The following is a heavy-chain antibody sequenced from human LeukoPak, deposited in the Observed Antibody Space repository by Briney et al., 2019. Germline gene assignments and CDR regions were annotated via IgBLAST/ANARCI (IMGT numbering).Heavy chain of an antibody. Sequence: GGALRLSCAASGFTFGNYAMTWVRQAPGKGLKWVSTISGIGGSTYFADSVKGRFTISGDNSKNTLYLQMNSLRAEDTAVYYCAKDRLSTLTVTYFDYWGQGTLVTVSS. CDR2: ISGIGGST. V-gene: IGHV3-23*01. CDR1: GFTFGNYA. CDR3: AKDRLSTLTVTYFDY. J-gene: IGHJ4*02. D-gene: IGHD2-2*01.